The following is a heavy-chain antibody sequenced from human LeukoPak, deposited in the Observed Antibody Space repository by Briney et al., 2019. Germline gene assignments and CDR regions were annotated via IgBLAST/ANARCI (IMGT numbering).Heavy chain of an antibody. D-gene: IGHD2-15*01. CDR3: ARGHLPVVDGDGLSDAFDI. V-gene: IGHV3-13*01. J-gene: IGHJ3*02. CDR1: GFTFSSYD. CDR2: IGTAGDT. Sequence: GGSLRLSCAASGFTFSSYDMHWVRQAPGKGLEWVSGIGTAGDTYYPDSVKGRFTISRENAKNSLYLQMNSLRVDDTAVYYCARGHLPVVDGDGLSDAFDIWGQGTMVTVSS.